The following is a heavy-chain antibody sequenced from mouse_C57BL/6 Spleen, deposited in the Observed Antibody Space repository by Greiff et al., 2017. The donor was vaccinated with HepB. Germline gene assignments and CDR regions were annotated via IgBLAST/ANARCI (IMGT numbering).Heavy chain of an antibody. CDR2: ISDGGSYT. J-gene: IGHJ1*03. Sequence: EVKLVESGGGLVKPGGSLKLSCAASGFTFSSYAMSWVRQTPEKRLEWVATISDGGSYTYYPDNVKGRFTISRDNAKNNLYLQMSHLKSEDTAMYYCARDQYYGSSYWYFDVWGTGTTVTVAS. CDR3: ARDQYYGSSYWYFDV. D-gene: IGHD1-1*01. V-gene: IGHV5-4*01. CDR1: GFTFSSYA.